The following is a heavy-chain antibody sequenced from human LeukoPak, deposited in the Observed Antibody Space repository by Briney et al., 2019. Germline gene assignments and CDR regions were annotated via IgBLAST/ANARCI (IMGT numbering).Heavy chain of an antibody. CDR1: GGSISSYY. Sequence: SETLSLTCTVSGGSISSYYWSWIRQPPGKGLEWIGYIYYSGSTNYNPSLKSRVTMSVDTSKNQFSLKLSSVTAADTAVYYCARAVSAGTVYFDYWGQGTLVTVSS. CDR2: IYYSGST. CDR3: ARAVSAGTVYFDY. J-gene: IGHJ4*02. D-gene: IGHD6-13*01. V-gene: IGHV4-59*12.